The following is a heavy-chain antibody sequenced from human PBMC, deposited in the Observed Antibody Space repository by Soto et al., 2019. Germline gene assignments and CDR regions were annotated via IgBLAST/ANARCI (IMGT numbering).Heavy chain of an antibody. CDR2: IYYSGNT. J-gene: IGHJ4*02. CDR3: ARASYDSSTYYLDY. Sequence: QVQLQESGPGLVKPSQTLSLTCTVSGASISSGDYYWTWIRQPPGKGLEWIGSIYYSGNTYYNPSLKCRVTISVDPSNNPFSLKLSSVTAADTAVYYCARASYDSSTYYLDYWGQGTLVTVSS. D-gene: IGHD3-22*01. CDR1: GASISSGDYY. V-gene: IGHV4-30-4*01.